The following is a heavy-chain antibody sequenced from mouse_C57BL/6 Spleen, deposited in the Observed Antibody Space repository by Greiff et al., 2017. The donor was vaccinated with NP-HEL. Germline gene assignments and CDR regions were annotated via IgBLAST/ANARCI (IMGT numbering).Heavy chain of an antibody. CDR3: ARGRAYYSNYGGYFDV. D-gene: IGHD2-5*01. J-gene: IGHJ1*03. Sequence: EVQLVESEGGLVQPGSSMKLSCTASGFTFSDYYMAWVRQVPEKGLEWVANINYDGSSTYYLDSLKSRFIISRANAKNILYLQMSSLKSEDTATYDCARGRAYYSNYGGYFDVWGTGTTVTVSS. CDR1: GFTFSDYY. CDR2: INYDGSST. V-gene: IGHV5-16*01.